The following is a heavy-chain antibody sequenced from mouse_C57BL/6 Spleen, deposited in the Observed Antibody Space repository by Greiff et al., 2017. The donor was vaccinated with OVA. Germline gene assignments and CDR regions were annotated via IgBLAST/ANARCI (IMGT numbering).Heavy chain of an antibody. J-gene: IGHJ2*01. Sequence: VQLQQSGPELVKPGASVKISCKASGYTFTDYYMNWVKQSHGKSLEWIGDINPNNGGTSYNQKFKGKATLTVDKSSSTAYMELRSLTSEDSAVYYCARDGGYDYDGYWGQGTTLTVSS. CDR2: INPNNGGT. CDR1: GYTFTDYY. D-gene: IGHD2-4*01. CDR3: ARDGGYDYDGY. V-gene: IGHV1-26*01.